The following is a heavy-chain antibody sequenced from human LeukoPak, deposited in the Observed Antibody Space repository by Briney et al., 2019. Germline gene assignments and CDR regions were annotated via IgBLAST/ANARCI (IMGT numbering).Heavy chain of an antibody. V-gene: IGHV3-21*01. Sequence: GGSLRLSCAASGFTFSSYSMNWVRQAPGKGLEWVSSISSSSSYIYYADSVKGRFTISRDNAKNSLYLLMNSLRAEDTAVYYCARVSPKRFGESQKYYYYYGMDVWGKGTTVTVSS. J-gene: IGHJ6*04. D-gene: IGHD3-16*01. CDR2: ISSSSSYI. CDR3: ARVSPKRFGESQKYYYYYGMDV. CDR1: GFTFSSYS.